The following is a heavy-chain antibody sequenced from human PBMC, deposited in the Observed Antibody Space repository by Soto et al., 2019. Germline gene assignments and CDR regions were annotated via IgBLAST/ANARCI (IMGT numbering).Heavy chain of an antibody. D-gene: IGHD2-15*01. CDR3: ARDIVVVVAATPGSNY. V-gene: IGHV3-21*01. CDR2: ISSSSSYI. Sequence: EVQLVESGVGLVKPGGSLRLSCAASGFTFSSYSMNWVRQAPGKGLEWVSSISSSSSYIYYADSVKGRFTISRDNAKNSLYLQMNSLRAEDTAVYYCARDIVVVVAATPGSNYWGQGTLVTVSS. CDR1: GFTFSSYS. J-gene: IGHJ4*02.